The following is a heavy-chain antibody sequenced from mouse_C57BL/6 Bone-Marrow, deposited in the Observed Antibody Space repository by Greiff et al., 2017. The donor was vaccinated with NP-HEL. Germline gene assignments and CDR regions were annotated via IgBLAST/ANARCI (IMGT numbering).Heavy chain of an antibody. V-gene: IGHV1-81*01. Sequence: VKLVESGAELARPGASVKLSCKASGYTFTSYGISWVKQRTGQGLEWIGEIYPRSGNTYYNEKFKGKATLTADKSSSTAYMELRSLTSEDSAVYFCARLDPITTVVATETWYFDVWGTGTTVTVSS. CDR1: GYTFTSYG. CDR3: ARLDPITTVVATETWYFDV. CDR2: IYPRSGNT. D-gene: IGHD1-1*01. J-gene: IGHJ1*03.